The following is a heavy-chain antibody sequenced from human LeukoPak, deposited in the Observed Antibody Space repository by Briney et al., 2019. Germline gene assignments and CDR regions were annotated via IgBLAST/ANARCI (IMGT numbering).Heavy chain of an antibody. CDR2: IKPDGSEK. J-gene: IGHJ6*02. CDR1: GFTLSTYW. CDR3: AKDSTVSGSYYGMDI. D-gene: IGHD3-3*01. V-gene: IGHV3-7*05. Sequence: GGSLRLSCVASGFTLSTYWMTWVRQAPGKGLEWVANIKPDGSEKYFVDSVRGRFTISRDNVKNSLYLQMNSLRAEDTAVYYCAKDSTVSGSYYGMDIWGQGTTVTVSS.